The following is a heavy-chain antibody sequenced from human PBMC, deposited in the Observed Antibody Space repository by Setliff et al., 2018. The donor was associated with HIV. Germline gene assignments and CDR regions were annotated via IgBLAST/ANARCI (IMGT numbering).Heavy chain of an antibody. CDR3: AREIRTVYTGGHYFYGIDV. V-gene: IGHV4-4*09. D-gene: IGHD3-16*01. CDR2: IYTTGST. J-gene: IGHJ6*02. Sequence: SETLSLTCTVSGGSIRSYYWSWIRQPPGKGLEWIGYIYTTGSTNYNPSLKSRVTMSVDTSKNQFSLRLTSVTAADTAVYYCAREIRTVYTGGHYFYGIDVWGQGTAVTVSS. CDR1: GGSIRSYY.